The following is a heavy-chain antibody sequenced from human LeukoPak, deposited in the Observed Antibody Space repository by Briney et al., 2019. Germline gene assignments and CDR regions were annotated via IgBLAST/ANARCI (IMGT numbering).Heavy chain of an antibody. CDR1: GESFIGYY. V-gene: IGHV4-34*01. CDR3: ARSRGRAAASTGFDY. J-gene: IGHJ4*02. Sequence: SETLSLTCAVYGESFIGYYCTWIRQSPGKGLEWIGEINHSGSTSYNPSLRSRVTISLDRSKNQFSLKVNSVTAADTAVYYCARSRGRAAASTGFDYWGQGNLVIVSS. CDR2: INHSGST. D-gene: IGHD6-13*01.